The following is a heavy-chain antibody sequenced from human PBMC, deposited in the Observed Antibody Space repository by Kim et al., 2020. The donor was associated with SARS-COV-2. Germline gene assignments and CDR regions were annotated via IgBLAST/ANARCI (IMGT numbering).Heavy chain of an antibody. CDR2: IYYSGST. D-gene: IGHD3-9*01. CDR3: AGLVEYDLLTGYFYFDY. V-gene: IGHV4-59*08. CDR1: GGSISSHF. J-gene: IGHJ4*02. Sequence: SETLSLTCTVSGGSISSHFWSWIRQTPGKGLEWIGYIYYSGSTNYNPSLRSRVTISIDTSQSQFSLKLSSVTAADTAVYYCAGLVEYDLLTGYFYFDYLGQGSLITVSS.